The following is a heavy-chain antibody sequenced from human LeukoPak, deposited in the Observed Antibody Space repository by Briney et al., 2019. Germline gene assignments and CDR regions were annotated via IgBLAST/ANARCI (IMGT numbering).Heavy chain of an antibody. Sequence: SCKASGGTFSSYAMHWVRQAPGKGLEWVAVISYDGSNKYYADSVKGRFTISRDNSKNTLYLQMNSLRAEDTAVYYCARSAERKSGYDAFDYWGQGTLVTVSS. CDR1: GGTFSSYA. V-gene: IGHV3-30-3*01. CDR2: ISYDGSNK. J-gene: IGHJ4*02. D-gene: IGHD5-12*01. CDR3: ARSAERKSGYDAFDY.